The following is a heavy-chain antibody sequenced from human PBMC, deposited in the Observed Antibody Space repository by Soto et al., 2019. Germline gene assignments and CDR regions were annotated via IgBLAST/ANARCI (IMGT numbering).Heavy chain of an antibody. D-gene: IGHD6-13*01. CDR2: ISYDVSNK. CDR1: GFTFSSYA. Sequence: GGSLRLSCAASGFTFSSYAMHWVRQAPGKGLEWVAVISYDVSNKYYADSVKGRFTISRDNSKNTLYLQMNSLRAEDTAVYYCAIGRAADTPYYYYGMDVWGQGTRVTVSS. CDR3: AIGRAADTPYYYYGMDV. V-gene: IGHV3-30-3*01. J-gene: IGHJ6*02.